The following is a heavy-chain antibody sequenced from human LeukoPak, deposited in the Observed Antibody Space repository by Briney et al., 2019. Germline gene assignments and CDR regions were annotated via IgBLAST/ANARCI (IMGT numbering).Heavy chain of an antibody. V-gene: IGHV3-21*01. J-gene: IGHJ4*02. D-gene: IGHD2-21*01. CDR2: ISSSSSYI. CDR3: ARDAPYCGGDCYAFDY. Sequence: GGSLRLPCAASGFTFSSYSMNWVRQAPGKGLEWVSSISSSSSYIYYADSVKGRFTISRDNAKNSLYLQMNSLRAEDTAVYYCARDAPYCGGDCYAFDYWGQGTLVTVSS. CDR1: GFTFSSYS.